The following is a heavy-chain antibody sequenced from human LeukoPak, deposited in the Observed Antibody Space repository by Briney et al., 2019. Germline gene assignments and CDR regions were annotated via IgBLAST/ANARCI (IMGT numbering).Heavy chain of an antibody. CDR2: TYYSGST. CDR3: ARLHDYGGKNFDL. CDR1: GGSISDNY. J-gene: IGHJ2*01. D-gene: IGHD4-23*01. V-gene: IGHV4-59*01. Sequence: SETLSLTCTVSGGSISDNYWTWIRQPPGKGLEWIGYTYYSGSTNYNPSFKSRVIISVDTSKNQFSLKVSSVTAADTAVYYCARLHDYGGKNFDLWGRGTLVTVSS.